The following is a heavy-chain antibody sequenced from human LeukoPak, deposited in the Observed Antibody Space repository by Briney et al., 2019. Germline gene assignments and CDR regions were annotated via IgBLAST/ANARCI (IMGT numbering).Heavy chain of an antibody. CDR2: FDPEDGET. V-gene: IGHV1-24*01. CDR1: GYTLTELS. CDR3: ATPRSFMPVRVWGSSDNWFDP. Sequence: ASVKVSCKVSGYTLTELSMHWVRQAPGKGLEWMGGFDPEDGETIYAQKFQGRVTMTEDTSTDTAYMELSSLRSEDTAVYYCATPRSFMPVRVWGSSDNWFDPWGQGTLVTVSS. D-gene: IGHD3-16*01. J-gene: IGHJ5*02.